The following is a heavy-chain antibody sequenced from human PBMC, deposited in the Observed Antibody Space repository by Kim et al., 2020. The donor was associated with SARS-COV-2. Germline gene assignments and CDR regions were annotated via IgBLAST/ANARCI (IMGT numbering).Heavy chain of an antibody. CDR2: ISYDGSNK. V-gene: IGHV3-30*04. CDR3: AREGGPMVRGLSYYYGMDV. CDR1: GFTFSSYA. Sequence: GGSLRLSCAASGFTFSSYAMHWVRQAPGKGLEWVAVISYDGSNKYYADSVKGRFTISRDNSKNTLYLQMNSLRAEDTAVYYCAREGGPMVRGLSYYYGMDVWGQGTTVTVSS. J-gene: IGHJ6*02. D-gene: IGHD3-10*01.